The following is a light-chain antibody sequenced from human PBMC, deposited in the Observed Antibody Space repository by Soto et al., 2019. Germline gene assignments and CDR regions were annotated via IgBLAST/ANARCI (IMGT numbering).Light chain of an antibody. CDR2: QAS. CDR3: QHYNSYPYR. CDR1: QTINEW. Sequence: DIQMTQSPSTLSASVGERVTITCRASQTINEWLAWYQQKIGKAPKVLIYQASTLASAVPSRFSGSGSGTTFTLTISSLQPDDSATYYCQHYNSYPYRFGQGTKLEI. V-gene: IGKV1-5*03. J-gene: IGKJ2*01.